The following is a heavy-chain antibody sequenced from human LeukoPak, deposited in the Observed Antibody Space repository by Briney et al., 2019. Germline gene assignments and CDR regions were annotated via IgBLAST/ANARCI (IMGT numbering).Heavy chain of an antibody. CDR2: ISGSSSYI. J-gene: IGHJ4*02. Sequence: GGSLRLSCAASAFTFSRYSMNWVRQAPGKGLEWVSSISGSSSYIYYADSVKGRFTISRDNAKNSLYLQMNSLRAEDTAVYYCARAVITFGGVIVSFDYWGQGTLVTVSS. CDR3: ARAVITFGGVIVSFDY. D-gene: IGHD3-16*02. V-gene: IGHV3-21*01. CDR1: AFTFSRYS.